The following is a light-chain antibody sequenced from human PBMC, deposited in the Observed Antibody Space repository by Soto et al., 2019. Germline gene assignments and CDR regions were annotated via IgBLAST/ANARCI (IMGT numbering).Light chain of an antibody. CDR3: ATWDDRLNGYV. J-gene: IGLJ1*01. V-gene: IGLV1-44*01. CDR2: SNN. CDR1: NSNIGSNT. Sequence: QSVLTQPPSASGTPGQRVTISCSGSNSNIGSNTVTWYQQLPGTAPILLIYSNNQRSSGVPDRFSGSRSGTSGSLAISGLQSEDEADYSCATWDDRLNGYVFGSGTKLTVL.